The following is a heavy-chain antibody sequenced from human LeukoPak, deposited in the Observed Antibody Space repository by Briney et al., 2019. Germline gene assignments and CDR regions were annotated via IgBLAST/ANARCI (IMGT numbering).Heavy chain of an antibody. D-gene: IGHD3-22*01. CDR3: ARSPDYYDSSGPLAFDI. CDR2: IYHSGST. Sequence: SETLSLTCTVSGGSISSGGYSWSWIRQPPGKGLEWIGYIYHSGSTYYNPSLKSRVTISVDRSKNQFSLKLSSVTAADTAVYYCARSPDYYDSSGPLAFDIWGQGTMVTVSS. J-gene: IGHJ3*02. V-gene: IGHV4-30-2*01. CDR1: GGSISSGGYS.